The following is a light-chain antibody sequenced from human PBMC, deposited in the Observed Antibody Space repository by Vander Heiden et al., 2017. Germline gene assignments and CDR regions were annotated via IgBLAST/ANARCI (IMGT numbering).Light chain of an antibody. CDR2: DAS. V-gene: IGKV1-33*01. Sequence: IQMTQSPSSLSSSVGNRVTITCQASQDIRNYLNWYQQKAGKAPKRLIYDASNLKIGVPSRFSGSGSGTEFSFTISSLQPEDIATYYCQQYDNLPHSFGQGTKVEIK. CDR3: QQYDNLPHS. J-gene: IGKJ2*03. CDR1: QDIRNY.